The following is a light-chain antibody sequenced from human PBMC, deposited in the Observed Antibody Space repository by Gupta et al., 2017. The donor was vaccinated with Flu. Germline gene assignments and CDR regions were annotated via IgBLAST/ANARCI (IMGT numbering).Light chain of an antibody. CDR1: QSLRQSNGYYY. Sequence: TPAEPVSISGRSSQSLRQSNGYYYLDWQLQTPGESTHLLIYVGTKGAAGVPDRCSGSGAGTDFTLKISRVEAEDVGVYYCRQALQTPITFGQGTQMEIK. V-gene: IGKV2-28*01. J-gene: IGKJ5*01. CDR3: RQALQTPIT. CDR2: VGT.